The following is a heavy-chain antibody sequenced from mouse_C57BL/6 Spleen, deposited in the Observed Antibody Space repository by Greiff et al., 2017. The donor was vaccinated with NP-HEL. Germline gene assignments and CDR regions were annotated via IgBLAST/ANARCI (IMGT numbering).Heavy chain of an antibody. J-gene: IGHJ2*01. CDR2: IDPSDSYT. Sequence: QVQLQQPGAELVMPGASVKLSCKASGYTFTSYWMHWVKQRPGQGLEWIGEIDPSDSYTNYNQKFKGKSTLTVDKPSSTAYMQLSSLTSEDSAVYYCARWYYGSSYAFDYWGQGTTLTVSS. CDR1: GYTFTSYW. D-gene: IGHD1-1*01. CDR3: ARWYYGSSYAFDY. V-gene: IGHV1-69*01.